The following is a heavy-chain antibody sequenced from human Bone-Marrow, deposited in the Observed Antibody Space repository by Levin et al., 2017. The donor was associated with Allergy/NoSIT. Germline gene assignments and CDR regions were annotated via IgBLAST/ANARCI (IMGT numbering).Heavy chain of an antibody. V-gene: IGHV3-9*01. CDR1: GFFFNTYS. CDR3: AKDTEQWLIGWFDP. Sequence: GGSLRLSCAASGFFFNTYSMNWVRQAPGKGLEWVSGISWNSGSLYYADSVKGRFTISRDNAKNSLYLQMNSLRAEDTALYYCAKDTEQWLIGWFDPWGQGTLVTVSS. J-gene: IGHJ5*02. CDR2: ISWNSGSL. D-gene: IGHD6-19*01.